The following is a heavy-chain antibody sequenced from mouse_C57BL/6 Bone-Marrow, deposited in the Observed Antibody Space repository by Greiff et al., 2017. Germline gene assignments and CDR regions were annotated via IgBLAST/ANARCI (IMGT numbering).Heavy chain of an antibody. CDR1: GYTFTSYW. J-gene: IGHJ1*03. Sequence: QVQLQQPGAELVKPGASVKMSCKASGYTFTSYWITWVKQRPGQGLEWIGDIYPGSGSTNYNEKFKSKATLTVDTSSSTAYMELHSLTSEDSAVYFCARDYGSSYWYFDVWGTGTTVTVSS. D-gene: IGHD1-1*01. V-gene: IGHV1-55*01. CDR3: ARDYGSSYWYFDV. CDR2: IYPGSGST.